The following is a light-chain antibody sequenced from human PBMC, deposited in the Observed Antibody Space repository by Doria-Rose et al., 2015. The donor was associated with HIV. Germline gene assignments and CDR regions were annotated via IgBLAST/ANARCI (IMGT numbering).Light chain of an antibody. V-gene: IGKV3-20*01. CDR1: QSFSSTY. CDR2: DGS. Sequence: EIVMTQSPGTLSLSPGERATLSCRASQSFSSTYLAWYQQKPGQAPSLLTYDGSTRATVIPDRFSASGSGTDFTLTINRLEPVDFALYYCHQYGTSWTFGQGTKVEI. J-gene: IGKJ1*01. CDR3: HQYGTSWT.